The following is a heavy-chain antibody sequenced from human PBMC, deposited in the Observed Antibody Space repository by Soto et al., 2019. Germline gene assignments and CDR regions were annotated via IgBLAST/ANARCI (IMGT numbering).Heavy chain of an antibody. CDR1: GFTFSSYS. V-gene: IGHV3-21*01. D-gene: IGHD6-6*01. Sequence: ESGGGLVKPGGSLRLSCAASGFTFSSYSMNWVRQAPGKGLEWVSSISSSSSYIYYADSVKGRFTISRDNAKNSLYLQMSSLRAEDTAVYYCARKNLEYSSFYYYYGMDVWGQGTTVTVSS. J-gene: IGHJ6*02. CDR2: ISSSSSYI. CDR3: ARKNLEYSSFYYYYGMDV.